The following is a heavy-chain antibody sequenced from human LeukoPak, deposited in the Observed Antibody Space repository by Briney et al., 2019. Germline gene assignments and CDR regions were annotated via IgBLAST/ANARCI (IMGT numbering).Heavy chain of an antibody. CDR1: GFTFSDYY. V-gene: IGHV3-11*01. Sequence: GGSLRLSCAASGFTFSDYYLSWIRQAPGKGLEWVSYISSSGSTIYYADSVKGRFTISRDNAKNSLYLQMNSLRAEDTAVYYCARVLRSSLFNYWGQGTLVTVSS. D-gene: IGHD6-13*01. J-gene: IGHJ4*02. CDR3: ARVLRSSLFNY. CDR2: ISSSGSTI.